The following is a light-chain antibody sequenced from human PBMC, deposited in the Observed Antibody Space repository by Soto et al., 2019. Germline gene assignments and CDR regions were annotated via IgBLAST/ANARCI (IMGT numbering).Light chain of an antibody. V-gene: IGKV1-5*03. CDR1: QTISNW. Sequence: SRSALCGSGEESRSSRCRASQTISNWLAWYQQKPGQAPKLLIYKASTLESGVPSRFSGSGSGTEFTLTFSRVQPADLATYYCQVYNRHLQTFAEGTRVDIK. CDR3: QVYNRHLQT. CDR2: KAS. J-gene: IGKJ1*01.